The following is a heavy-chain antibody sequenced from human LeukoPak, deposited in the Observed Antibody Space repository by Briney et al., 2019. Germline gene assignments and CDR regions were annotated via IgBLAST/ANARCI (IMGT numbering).Heavy chain of an antibody. CDR1: GFTFSGYS. Sequence: GGSLRLSCAASGFTFSGYSINWVRQAPGQGLEWVSSISSSSSYIYYADSVKGRFTISRDNAKNSLYLQMNSLRAEDTAVYYCARDGAEMATIDYWGQGTLVTVSS. D-gene: IGHD5-24*01. V-gene: IGHV3-21*01. CDR3: ARDGAEMATIDY. CDR2: ISSSSSYI. J-gene: IGHJ4*02.